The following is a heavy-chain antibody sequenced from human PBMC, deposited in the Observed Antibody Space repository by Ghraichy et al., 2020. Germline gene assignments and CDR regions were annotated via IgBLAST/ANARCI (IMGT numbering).Heavy chain of an antibody. D-gene: IGHD4-11*01. Sequence: GGSLRLSCAASGFTFSSYAMSWVRQAPGKGLEWVSAISGSGGSTYYADSVKGRFTISRDNSKNTLYLQMNSLRAEDTAVYYCAKEGRSGDYSNPNWFDPWGQVTLVTVSS. CDR2: ISGSGGST. V-gene: IGHV3-23*01. J-gene: IGHJ5*02. CDR1: GFTFSSYA. CDR3: AKEGRSGDYSNPNWFDP.